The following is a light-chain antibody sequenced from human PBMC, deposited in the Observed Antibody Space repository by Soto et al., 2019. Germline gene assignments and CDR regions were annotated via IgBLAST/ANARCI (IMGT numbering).Light chain of an antibody. CDR3: QQYQSFSLT. CDR1: QSTSNW. Sequence: DIPMTQSPSTLSASVGDRVTITCRASQSTSNWLAWYQQKPGKAPKLLIYKTFNLESGAPPRFSGSGSGTAFSLTISSLQPDDFATYYCQQYQSFSLTFGGGTRVEVK. CDR2: KTF. J-gene: IGKJ4*01. V-gene: IGKV1-5*03.